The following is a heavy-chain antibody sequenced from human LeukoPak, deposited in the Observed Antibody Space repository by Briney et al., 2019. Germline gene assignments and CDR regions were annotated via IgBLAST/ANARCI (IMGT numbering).Heavy chain of an antibody. Sequence: ASVKDSCKASGGTFSSYAISWVRQAPGQGLEWMGRIIPIFGIANYAQKFQGRVTITADKSTSTAYMELSSLRSEDTAVYYCARDLGDGYNLNWFDPWGQGTLVTVSS. CDR1: GGTFSSYA. CDR2: IIPIFGIA. J-gene: IGHJ5*02. V-gene: IGHV1-69*04. D-gene: IGHD5-24*01. CDR3: ARDLGDGYNLNWFDP.